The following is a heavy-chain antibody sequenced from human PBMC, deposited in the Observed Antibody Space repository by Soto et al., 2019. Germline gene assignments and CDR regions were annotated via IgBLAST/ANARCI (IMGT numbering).Heavy chain of an antibody. CDR2: IFYSGST. J-gene: IGHJ4*02. CDR1: GDSVSSNNYF. CDR3: ARHGSVYPTDY. V-gene: IGHV4-39*01. D-gene: IGHD3-3*01. Sequence: ASETLSLTCTVSGDSVSSNNYFWGWIRQPPGKGLEWIGSIFYSGSTYYSPSLKSRITISLDTSKNQFSLNLRSVTATDTAVYYCARHGSVYPTDYWGQGTLVTVSS.